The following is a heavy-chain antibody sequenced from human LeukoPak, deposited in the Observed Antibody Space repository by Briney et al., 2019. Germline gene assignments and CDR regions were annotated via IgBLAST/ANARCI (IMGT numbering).Heavy chain of an antibody. D-gene: IGHD1-14*01. V-gene: IGHV3-23*01. Sequence: GGTLNLPFAAPEFTFGPFGWSWVRQAPGKGLSWVSSISGSGGNTYYADSVKGRFTISRDNSKNTLYLQMNSLRAEDTAVYYCAKPARTDAFDIWGQGTMITVSS. J-gene: IGHJ3*02. CDR2: ISGSGGNT. CDR3: AKPARTDAFDI. CDR1: EFTFGPFG.